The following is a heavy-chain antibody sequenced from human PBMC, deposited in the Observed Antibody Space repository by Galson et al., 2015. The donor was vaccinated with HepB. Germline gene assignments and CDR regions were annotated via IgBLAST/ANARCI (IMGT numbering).Heavy chain of an antibody. V-gene: IGHV3-13*01. J-gene: IGHJ4*02. CDR3: VRGGPTGFDY. D-gene: IGHD4-17*01. Sequence: LRLSCAASGFAFSTYDMHWVRQATGKGLEWVSSIGTAGDTYYAGSVKGRFTISRENAKNSLYLQINSLRAGDTAVYYCVRGGPTGFDYWGQGTLVTVSS. CDR1: GFAFSTYD. CDR2: IGTAGDT.